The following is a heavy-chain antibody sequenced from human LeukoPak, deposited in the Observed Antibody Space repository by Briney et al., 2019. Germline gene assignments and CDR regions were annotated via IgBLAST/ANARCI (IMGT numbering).Heavy chain of an antibody. CDR3: ARQSSGWSYFDC. J-gene: IGHJ4*02. D-gene: IGHD6-19*01. CDR1: GFNLSSYE. V-gene: IGHV3-48*03. CDR2: ISPSDSTI. Sequence: GGSLRLSCAASGFNLSSYEVNWVRQTPGKGLEWVSYISPSDSTIYSADSVKGRFIISRDNAKNSLYLQMNSLRAEDTAVYSCARQSSGWSYFDCWGQGILVTVSS.